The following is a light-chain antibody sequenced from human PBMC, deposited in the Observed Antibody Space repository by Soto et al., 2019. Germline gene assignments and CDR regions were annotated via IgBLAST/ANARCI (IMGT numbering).Light chain of an antibody. Sequence: QSVLTQPPSASGTPGQGGTISCSGSSSNIGSNYVYWYQQLPGTAPKLLIYNNNQRPSGVPDRFSASKSGTSASLAIRGLRSDDEADSYCSSWDGSLSGYVFGAGTKVTV. CDR1: SSNIGSNY. CDR2: NNN. V-gene: IGLV1-47*02. CDR3: SSWDGSLSGYV. J-gene: IGLJ1*01.